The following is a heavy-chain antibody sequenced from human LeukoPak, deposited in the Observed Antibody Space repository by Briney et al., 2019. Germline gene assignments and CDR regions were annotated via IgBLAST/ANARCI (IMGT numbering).Heavy chain of an antibody. J-gene: IGHJ5*02. Sequence: WASVKVSCKASGGTFSSYAISWVRQAPGQGLEWMGGIIPIFGTANYAQKFQGRVTITADESTSTAYMELSSLRSEDTAVYYCAREIAVAGLTGWFDPWGQGTLVTVSS. D-gene: IGHD6-19*01. V-gene: IGHV1-69*13. CDR1: GGTFSSYA. CDR3: AREIAVAGLTGWFDP. CDR2: IIPIFGTA.